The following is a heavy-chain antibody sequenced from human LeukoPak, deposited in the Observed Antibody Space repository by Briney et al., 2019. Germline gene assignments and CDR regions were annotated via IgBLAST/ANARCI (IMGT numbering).Heavy chain of an antibody. V-gene: IGHV3-66*01. Sequence: GGSLRLSCAASGFTFSSNYMSWVRQAPGKGLEWVSVIYSGGSTYYADSVKGRFTISRDNSKNTPYLQMNSLRAADTAVHYCARDRGLLLWLGESSGYYGMDVWGRGTTVTVSS. J-gene: IGHJ6*02. CDR1: GFTFSSNY. D-gene: IGHD3-10*01. CDR2: IYSGGST. CDR3: ARDRGLLLWLGESSGYYGMDV.